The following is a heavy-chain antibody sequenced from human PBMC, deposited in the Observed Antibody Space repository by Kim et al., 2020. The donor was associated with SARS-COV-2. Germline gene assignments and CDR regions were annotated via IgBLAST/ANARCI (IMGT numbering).Heavy chain of an antibody. CDR1: GYTFTNYA. V-gene: IGHV1-3*01. D-gene: IGHD6-19*01. Sequence: ASVKVSCKASGYTFTNYAMHWVRQAPGQRLEWMGWINPGTGDTKYSQKFQCRVTFTRDTSATTAYLELSSLRSEDTAVYYCAREYSSGWYVDYWGQGTLVAVSS. J-gene: IGHJ4*02. CDR3: AREYSSGWYVDY. CDR2: INPGTGDT.